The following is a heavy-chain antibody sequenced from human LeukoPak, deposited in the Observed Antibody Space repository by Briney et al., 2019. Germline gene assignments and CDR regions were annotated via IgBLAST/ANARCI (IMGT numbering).Heavy chain of an antibody. J-gene: IGHJ4*02. CDR3: ARVGYSYGTGYYFDY. Sequence: SETLSLTCTVSGGSISSYYWSWIRQPPGKGLEWIGYIYYTGATYYNPSLKSRVTISLDTSKNQFSLKLSSVTAADAAVYYCARVGYSYGTGYYFDYWRQGAMVTVCS. CDR1: GGSISSYY. V-gene: IGHV4-59*01. D-gene: IGHD5-18*01. CDR2: IYYTGAT.